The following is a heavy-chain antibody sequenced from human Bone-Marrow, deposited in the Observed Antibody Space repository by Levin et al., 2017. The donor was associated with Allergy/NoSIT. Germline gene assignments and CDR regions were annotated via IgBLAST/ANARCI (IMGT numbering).Heavy chain of an antibody. D-gene: IGHD3-10*01. CDR1: GFTFSDSY. V-gene: IGHV3-11*03. Sequence: LSLTCAASGFTFSDSYMSWIRQAPGKGLEWVSNISDSSSYTSYADSVKGRFTISRDNAKNSLYLQMNSLRAEDTAVYYCASLALIRGVLGHWGQGTLVTVSS. CDR3: ASLALIRGVLGH. J-gene: IGHJ4*02. CDR2: ISDSSSYT.